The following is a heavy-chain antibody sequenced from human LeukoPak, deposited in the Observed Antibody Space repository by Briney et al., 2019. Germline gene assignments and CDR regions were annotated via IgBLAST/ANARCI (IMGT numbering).Heavy chain of an antibody. V-gene: IGHV3-48*03. CDR3: AAQYYYGSVDYFDY. J-gene: IGHJ4*02. CDR2: ISSSGSTI. CDR1: GFTFSSYE. Sequence: GGSLRLSCAASGFTFSSYEMNWVRQAPGKGLEWVSYISSSGSTIYYADSVKDRFTISRDNAKNSLYLQMNSLRAEDTAVYYCAAQYYYGSVDYFDYWGQGTLVTVSS. D-gene: IGHD3-10*01.